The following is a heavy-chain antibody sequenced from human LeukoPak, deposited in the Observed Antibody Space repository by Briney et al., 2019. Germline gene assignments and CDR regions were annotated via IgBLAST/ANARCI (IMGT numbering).Heavy chain of an antibody. D-gene: IGHD3-10*01. J-gene: IGHJ4*02. Sequence: SETLSLTCSVSGGSINNYYWSWLRQPPGKGLEWFAYIYYSGSTNYNPSLKSRVTISVDTSKTQFSLMLSSVTAADTAVYYCARHNARLRGWIGEVDFWGQGALVTVSS. CDR1: GGSINNYY. V-gene: IGHV4-59*08. CDR3: ARHNARLRGWIGEVDF. CDR2: IYYSGST.